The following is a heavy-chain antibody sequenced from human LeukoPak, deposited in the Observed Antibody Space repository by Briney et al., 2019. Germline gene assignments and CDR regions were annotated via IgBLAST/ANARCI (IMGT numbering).Heavy chain of an antibody. V-gene: IGHV1-2*02. CDR3: AKDTISGYSYGLWGVKGNLDY. Sequence: ASVKVSCKASGYTFTGYYMHWVRQAPGRGLEWMGWINPNSGGTYSAQKFQGRVSMTSDTSISTAYMELSRLRSDDTAVYYCAKDTISGYSYGLWGVKGNLDYWGRGTLVTVSS. CDR1: GYTFTGYY. J-gene: IGHJ4*02. CDR2: INPNSGGT. D-gene: IGHD5-18*01.